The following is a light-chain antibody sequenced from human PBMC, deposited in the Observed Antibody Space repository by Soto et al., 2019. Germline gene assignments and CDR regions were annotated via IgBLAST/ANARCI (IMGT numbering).Light chain of an antibody. J-gene: IGKJ5*01. CDR2: AAS. CDR3: LQDYNYPIT. V-gene: IGKV1-6*01. Sequence: AIQMTQSPSSLSASLGDRVTITRRASQGIRNDLGCYQQKPGKAPKLLIYAASSLQSGVPSRFSGSGSGTDFTLTISSLQPEDFATYYCLQDYNYPITFGQGTRLEI. CDR1: QGIRND.